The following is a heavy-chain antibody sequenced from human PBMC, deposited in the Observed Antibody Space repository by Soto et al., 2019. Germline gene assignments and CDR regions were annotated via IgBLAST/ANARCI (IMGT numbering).Heavy chain of an antibody. Sequence: EVQLGESGGGLVQPGGSLRLSCEASGFTFSSHWMHWVRQAPGKGLVWLSRINSDGSGTNYADFVKGRFTISRDNAKNTLYVQMNSLKNEDTAVYYCARGGLRAYWFDPWGQGTLVTVSS. D-gene: IGHD5-12*01. CDR1: GFTFSSHW. J-gene: IGHJ5*02. CDR2: INSDGSGT. V-gene: IGHV3-74*01. CDR3: ARGGLRAYWFDP.